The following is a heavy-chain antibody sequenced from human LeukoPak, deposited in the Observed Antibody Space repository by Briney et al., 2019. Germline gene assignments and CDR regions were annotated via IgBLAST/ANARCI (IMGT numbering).Heavy chain of an antibody. CDR2: ISGSGSAT. Sequence: KAGGSLRLSCATSGFTFSDYYMTWIRQAPGKGLEWVSYISGSGSATHYADSVKGRFVISRDNAKNSLYLQMNSLRAEDTAVYYCARPTPSTHLPDYWGQGTLVTVSS. CDR3: ARPTPSTHLPDY. J-gene: IGHJ4*02. D-gene: IGHD2-15*01. CDR1: GFTFSDYY. V-gene: IGHV3-11*04.